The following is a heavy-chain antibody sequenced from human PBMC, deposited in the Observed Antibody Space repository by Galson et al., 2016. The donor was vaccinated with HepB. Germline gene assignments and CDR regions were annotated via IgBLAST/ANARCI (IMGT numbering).Heavy chain of an antibody. D-gene: IGHD3-10*01. Sequence: SLRLSYAASGFIFSDHYMEWVRQAPGKGLEWVGRTKNKANSYTKEYAASVEGRFTISRDDSKNSLYLQMNSLEIEDTAVYYCAVWFGGRRKSWGQGTLVTVSS. J-gene: IGHJ5*02. CDR2: TKNKANSYTK. CDR1: GFIFSDHY. V-gene: IGHV3-72*01. CDR3: AVWFGGRRKS.